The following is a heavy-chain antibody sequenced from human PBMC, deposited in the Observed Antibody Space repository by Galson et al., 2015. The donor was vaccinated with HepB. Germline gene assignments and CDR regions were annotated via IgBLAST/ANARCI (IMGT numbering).Heavy chain of an antibody. CDR3: ARGGIAAAAPGMDV. V-gene: IGHV1-2*04. D-gene: IGHD6-13*01. Sequence: SCKASGYTFTGYYMHWVRQAPGQGLEWMGWINPNSGGTNYAQKFQGWVTMTRDTSISTAYVELSRLRSDDTAVYYCARGGIAAAAPGMDVWGQGTTVTVSS. J-gene: IGHJ6*02. CDR1: GYTFTGYY. CDR2: INPNSGGT.